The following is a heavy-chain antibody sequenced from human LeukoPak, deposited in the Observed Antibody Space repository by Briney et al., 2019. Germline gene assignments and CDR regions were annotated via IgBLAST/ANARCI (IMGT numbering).Heavy chain of an antibody. CDR1: GFTFSTYA. CDR2: ISSSTDYI. D-gene: IGHD3-22*01. J-gene: IGHJ5*02. Sequence: PGGSLRLSCAASGFTFSTYAMNWVRQAPGKGLEWVSSISSSTDYIYYADSVMGRFTISRDNAKNSLYLQMNSLRAEDTAMYYCAAYDTSYNWFDPWGQGTLVTVSS. CDR3: AAYDTSYNWFDP. V-gene: IGHV3-21*01.